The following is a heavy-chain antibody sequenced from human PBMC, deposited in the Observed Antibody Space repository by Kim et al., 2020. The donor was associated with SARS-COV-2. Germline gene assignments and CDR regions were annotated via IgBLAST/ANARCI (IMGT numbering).Heavy chain of an antibody. J-gene: IGHJ4*02. Sequence: GGSLRLSCVASGFSFDLYGMTWVRQAPGEWLKWVSTISGDSEKTYYAPSVEGRFTISRDNSRNTLFVQMDNLGVEDTAVYYCAKEWVTGTYVFDHWGPGTPVTVTS. CDR1: GFSFDLYG. V-gene: IGHV3-23*01. CDR2: ISGDSEKT. CDR3: AKEWVTGTYVFDH. D-gene: IGHD1-26*01.